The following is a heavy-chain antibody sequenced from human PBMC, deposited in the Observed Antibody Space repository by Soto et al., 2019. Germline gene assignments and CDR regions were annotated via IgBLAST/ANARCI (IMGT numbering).Heavy chain of an antibody. CDR3: ARGTGYSSRCFPNYYGMDV. CDR2: ISSSGSTI. J-gene: IGHJ6*02. D-gene: IGHD6-13*01. Sequence: PGGSLRLSCAASGFTFSSYEMNWVRQAPGKGLEWVSYISSSGSTIYYADSVKGRFTISRDNAKNSLYLQMNSLRAEDTAVYYCARGTGYSSRCFPNYYGMDVWGQGTTGTVS. CDR1: GFTFSSYE. V-gene: IGHV3-48*03.